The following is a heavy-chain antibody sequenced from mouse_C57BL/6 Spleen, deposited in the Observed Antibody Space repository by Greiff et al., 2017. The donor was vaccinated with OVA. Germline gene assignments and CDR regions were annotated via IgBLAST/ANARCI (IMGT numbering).Heavy chain of an antibody. CDR2: IDPETGGT. CDR1: GYTFTDYE. J-gene: IGHJ2*01. CDR3: TSADWFFDY. D-gene: IGHD2-2*01. V-gene: IGHV1-15*01. Sequence: QVQLQQSGAELVRPGASVTLSCKASGYTFTDYEMHWVKQTPVHGLEWIGAIDPETGGTAYNQKFKGKAILTADKSSSTAYMELLSLTSEDSAVYYCTSADWFFDYWGQGTTLTVSS.